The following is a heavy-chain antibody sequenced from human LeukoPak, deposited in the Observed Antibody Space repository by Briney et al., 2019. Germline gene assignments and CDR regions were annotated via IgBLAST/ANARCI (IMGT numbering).Heavy chain of an antibody. V-gene: IGHV4-34*01. CDR1: GGSFSGYY. J-gene: IGHJ4*02. D-gene: IGHD3/OR15-3a*01. CDR2: INHSGST. CDR3: ARGGGTGRPPYYFDY. Sequence: SETLSLTCAVYGGSFSGYYWSRIRQPPGKGLEWIGEINHSGSTNYNPSLKSRVTISVDTSKNQFSLKLSSVTAADTAVYYCARGGGTGRPPYYFDYWGQGTLVTVSS.